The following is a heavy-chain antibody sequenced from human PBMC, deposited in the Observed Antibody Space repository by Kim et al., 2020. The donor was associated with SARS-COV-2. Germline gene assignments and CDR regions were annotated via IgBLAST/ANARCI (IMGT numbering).Heavy chain of an antibody. V-gene: IGHV3-30*01. J-gene: IGHJ4*02. Sequence: DTVKGPFTISRDNSKNTLYLQMNSLRAEDTAVYYCAREGGSQGGPNYFDYWGQGTLVTVSS. CDR3: AREGGSQGGPNYFDY. D-gene: IGHD2-15*01.